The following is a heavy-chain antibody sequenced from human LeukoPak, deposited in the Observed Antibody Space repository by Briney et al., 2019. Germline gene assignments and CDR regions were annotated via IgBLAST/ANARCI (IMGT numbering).Heavy chain of an antibody. Sequence: GGSLRLSCAASGFTFSSYSRNWVRQAPGKGLEWVSYISSSSSTIYYADSVKGRFTLYRDNAKNSLYLQMNSLRAEDTDVYYCARDVTWELPVWGQGTLVTVSS. CDR3: ARDVTWELPV. D-gene: IGHD1-26*01. CDR2: ISSSSSTI. V-gene: IGHV3-48*01. J-gene: IGHJ4*02. CDR1: GFTFSSYS.